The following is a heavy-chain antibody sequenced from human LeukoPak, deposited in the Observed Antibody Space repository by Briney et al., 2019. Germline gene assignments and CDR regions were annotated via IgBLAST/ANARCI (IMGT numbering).Heavy chain of an antibody. CDR2: IYTSGST. CDR3: ARDPIVGATLGLFDP. D-gene: IGHD1-26*01. Sequence: SETLSLTCTVSGGSISSYYWSWIRQPAGKGLEWIGRIYTSGSTNYNPSLKSRVTMSVDTSKSQFSLKLSSVTAADTAVYYCARDPIVGATLGLFDPWGQGTLVTVSS. CDR1: GGSISSYY. V-gene: IGHV4-4*07. J-gene: IGHJ5*02.